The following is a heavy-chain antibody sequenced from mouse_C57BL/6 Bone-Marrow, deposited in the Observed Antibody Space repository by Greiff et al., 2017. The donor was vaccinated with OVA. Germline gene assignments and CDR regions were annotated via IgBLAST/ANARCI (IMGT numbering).Heavy chain of an antibody. CDR2: ISSGGSYP. CDR3: ARPYDYDEAWFAY. V-gene: IGHV5-6*01. D-gene: IGHD2-4*01. Sequence: EVHLVESGGDLVKPGGSLKLSCAASGFTFSSYGMSWVRQTPDKRLEWVATISSGGSYPYYPDSVKGRFTISRDNAKNTLYLQMSSLKSEDTAMYYCARPYDYDEAWFAYWGQGTLVTVSA. CDR1: GFTFSSYG. J-gene: IGHJ3*01.